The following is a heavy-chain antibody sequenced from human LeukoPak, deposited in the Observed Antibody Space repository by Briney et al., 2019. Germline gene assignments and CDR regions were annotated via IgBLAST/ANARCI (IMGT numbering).Heavy chain of an antibody. J-gene: IGHJ4*02. CDR3: ARELGPSGNPGHFDY. CDR1: GGSISSGSYY. D-gene: IGHD4-23*01. V-gene: IGHV4-61*02. CDR2: IYTSGST. Sequence: PSETLSLTCTVSGGSISSGSYYWSWIRQPAGKGLEWIGRIYTSGSTNYNPSLKSRVTISVDTSKNQFSLKLSSVTAADTAVYYCARELGPSGNPGHFDYWGQGTLVTVSS.